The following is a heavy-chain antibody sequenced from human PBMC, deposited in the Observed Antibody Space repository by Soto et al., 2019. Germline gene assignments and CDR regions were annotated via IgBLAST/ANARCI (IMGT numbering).Heavy chain of an antibody. CDR2: IYYSGST. CDR3: ERMTPGDYFDY. Sequence: SETLSLTCPVSGWSISSYYWSWIRQPPGKGLEWIGYIYYSGSTNYNPSLKSRVTISVDTSKNQFSLKLSSVTAADTAVYYCERMTPGDYFDYWGQGTLVTVSS. D-gene: IGHD4-17*01. V-gene: IGHV4-59*01. CDR1: GWSISSYY. J-gene: IGHJ4*02.